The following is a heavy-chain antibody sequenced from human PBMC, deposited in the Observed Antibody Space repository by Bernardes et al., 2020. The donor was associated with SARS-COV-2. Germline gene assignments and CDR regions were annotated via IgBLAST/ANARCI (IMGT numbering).Heavy chain of an antibody. CDR3: ARAFDFWTGYATQCYYYGMDV. CDR2: ITRTSDYI. CDR1: GFTFDIHT. V-gene: IGHV3-21*01. Sequence: GGSLRLSCVASGFTFDIHTMNWVRQAPGKGLEWISSITRTSDYIYYADSVKGRFTVSRDNAKNSLYLQMDSLRAEDTAVYYCARAFDFWTGYATQCYYYGMDVWGQGTTVTVSS. J-gene: IGHJ6*02. D-gene: IGHD3-3*01.